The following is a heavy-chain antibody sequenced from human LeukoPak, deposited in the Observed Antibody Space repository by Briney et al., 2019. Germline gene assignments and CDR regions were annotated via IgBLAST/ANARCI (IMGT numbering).Heavy chain of an antibody. V-gene: IGHV3-23*01. J-gene: IGHJ4*02. CDR3: AKNPGVGPPYARFDY. CDR2: NGGSGAST. CDR1: GFTFSSYA. D-gene: IGHD1-26*01. Sequence: GGSLRLSYAASGFTFSSYAMSWVRQAPGKGLEWVSTNGGSGASTYYADSVKGRLTISRDNSKNTLYLQMNGLRAEDTAVYYCAKNPGVGPPYARFDYWGQGALVTVSS.